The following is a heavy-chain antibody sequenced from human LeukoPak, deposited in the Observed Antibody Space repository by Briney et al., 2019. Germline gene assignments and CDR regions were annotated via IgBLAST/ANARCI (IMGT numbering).Heavy chain of an antibody. CDR2: LFGGGTI. D-gene: IGHD1-1*01. J-gene: IGHJ4*02. V-gene: IGHV3-53*01. CDR1: GFTVSAYY. Sequence: GGSLRLSCAASGFTVSAYYMSWARQAPGKGLEWVSVLFGGGTIYYADSVNGRFTISRDNSKNTLYLQLNSLRAEDTAVYYCARGPRVATYYYFDYWGQGTLVTVSS. CDR3: ARGPRVATYYYFDY.